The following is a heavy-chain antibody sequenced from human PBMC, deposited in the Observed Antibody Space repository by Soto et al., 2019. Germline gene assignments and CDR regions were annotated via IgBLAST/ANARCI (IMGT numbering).Heavy chain of an antibody. CDR1: GGSISSSSYY. D-gene: IGHD3-22*01. J-gene: IGHJ6*02. Sequence: SETLSLTCTVSGGSISSSSYYWGWIRQPPGEGLEWIGNVYYGGSTYYNPSLKSRVTISVETSKSQFSLKLSSVTAADTAVYYCAGGDYYHSSGYYFYYYTMDFWGQGTTVTVSS. CDR2: VYYGGST. CDR3: AGGDYYHSSGYYFYYYTMDF. V-gene: IGHV4-39*01.